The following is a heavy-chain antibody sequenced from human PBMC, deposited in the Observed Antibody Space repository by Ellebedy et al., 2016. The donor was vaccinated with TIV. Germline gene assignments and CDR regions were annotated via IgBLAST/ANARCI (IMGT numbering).Heavy chain of an antibody. D-gene: IGHD2-2*01. J-gene: IGHJ6*02. Sequence: ASVKVSXXASGYTFTSYGISWVRQAPGQGLEWMGWISAYNGNTNYAQKLQGRVTMTTDTSTSTAYMELRSLRSDDTAVYYCARKIVVVPAATETRRIYYYYGMDVWGQGTTVTVSS. V-gene: IGHV1-18*04. CDR3: ARKIVVVPAATETRRIYYYYGMDV. CDR1: GYTFTSYG. CDR2: ISAYNGNT.